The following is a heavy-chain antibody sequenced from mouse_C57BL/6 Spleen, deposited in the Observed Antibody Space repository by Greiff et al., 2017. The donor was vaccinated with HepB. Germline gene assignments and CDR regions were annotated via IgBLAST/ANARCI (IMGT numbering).Heavy chain of an antibody. J-gene: IGHJ2*01. CDR1: GYTFTSYW. D-gene: IGHD2-4*01. CDR3: ARSKSGDDYDYFDY. CDR2: IDPSDSYT. Sequence: QVQLQQPGAELVKPGASVKLSCKASGYTFTSYWMQWVKQRPGQGLEWIGEIDPSDSYTNYNQKFKGKATLTVDTSSSTAYMQLSSLTSEDSAVYYCARSKSGDDYDYFDYWGQGTTLTVSS. V-gene: IGHV1-50*01.